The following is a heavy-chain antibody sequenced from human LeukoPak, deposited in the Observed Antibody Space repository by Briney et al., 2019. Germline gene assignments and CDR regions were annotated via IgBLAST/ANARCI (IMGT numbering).Heavy chain of an antibody. CDR1: GFTFDDYG. CDR3: ARDRNYCSSTSCARGAFDI. Sequence: PGGAMRLSCAASGFTFDDYGMSWVRQAPGKGLEWVSGISWNGGSTGYADSVKGRFTISRDNAKNSLYLQMNSLRAEDTALYYCARDRNYCSSTSCARGAFDIWGQGTMVTVSS. J-gene: IGHJ3*02. V-gene: IGHV3-20*04. CDR2: ISWNGGST. D-gene: IGHD2-2*01.